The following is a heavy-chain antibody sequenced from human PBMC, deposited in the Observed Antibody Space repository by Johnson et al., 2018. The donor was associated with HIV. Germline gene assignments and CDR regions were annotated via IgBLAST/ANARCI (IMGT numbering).Heavy chain of an antibody. V-gene: IGHV3-66*01. J-gene: IGHJ3*02. CDR1: GFTFSSYA. CDR2: IYSGGST. Sequence: VQLVESGGGLVQPGGSLRLSCAASGFTFSSYAMSWVRQAPGKGLEWVSVIYSGGSTYYADSVKGRFTISRDNSKNTVYLQMNSLRAEDTAVYYCARDYYDSSGYHHAFDIWGQGTMVTVSS. D-gene: IGHD3-22*01. CDR3: ARDYYDSSGYHHAFDI.